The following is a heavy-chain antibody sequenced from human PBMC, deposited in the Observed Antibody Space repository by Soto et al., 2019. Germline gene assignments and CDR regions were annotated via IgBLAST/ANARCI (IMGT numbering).Heavy chain of an antibody. CDR1: GGSISSSSYY. D-gene: IGHD3-22*01. J-gene: IGHJ4*02. CDR2: IYYSGST. V-gene: IGHV4-39*01. CDR3: ARHRYYYDSSGYYGNYFDY. Sequence: PSETLSLTCTVSGGSISSSSYYWGWIRQPPGKGLEWIGSIYYSGSTYYNPSLKSRVTISVDTSKNQFSLKLSSVTAADTAVYYCARHRYYYDSSGYYGNYFDYWGQGTLVTVSS.